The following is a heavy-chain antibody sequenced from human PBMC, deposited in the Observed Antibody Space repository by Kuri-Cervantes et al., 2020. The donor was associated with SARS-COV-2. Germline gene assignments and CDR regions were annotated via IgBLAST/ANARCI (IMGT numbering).Heavy chain of an antibody. D-gene: IGHD3-3*01. CDR1: GFTFSSYW. V-gene: IGHV3-74*01. J-gene: IGHJ4*02. CDR3: AREGFLEWLPFDY. CDR2: INSDGSST. Sequence: GGSLRLSCAASGFTFSSYWMHWVRQAPGKGLVWVSRINSDGSSTSYADSVKGRFTISRDNAKNTLYLQMNSLRAEDTAVYYCAREGFLEWLPFDYWGQGTLVTVSS.